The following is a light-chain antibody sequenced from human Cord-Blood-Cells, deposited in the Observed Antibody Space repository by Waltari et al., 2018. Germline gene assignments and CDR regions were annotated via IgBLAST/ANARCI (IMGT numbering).Light chain of an antibody. J-gene: IGKJ1*01. CDR1: QGISNY. CDR2: AAS. V-gene: IGKV1-27*01. Sequence: DIQMTQSPSSLSASVGDRVTITCRASQGISNYLAWYQQKPGKVPKLLIYAASTLQSGVPSRVSGSGSETDFTLTSSSLQPEDGATYYCQKYNSAPRTFGQGTKVEIK. CDR3: QKYNSAPRT.